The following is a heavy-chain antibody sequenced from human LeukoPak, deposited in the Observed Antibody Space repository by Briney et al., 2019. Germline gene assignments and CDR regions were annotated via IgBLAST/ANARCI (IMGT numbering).Heavy chain of an antibody. D-gene: IGHD3-16*02. CDR1: GGSFSGYY. J-gene: IGHJ3*02. V-gene: IGHV4-34*01. CDR3: ARGLNDYVWGSYRFRINDAFDI. Sequence: SETLSLTCAVYGGSFSGYYWSWIRQPPGKGLEWIGEINHSGSTSYNPSLKSRVTISVDTSKNQFSLKLSSVTAADTAVYYCARGLNDYVWGSYRFRINDAFDIWGQGTMVTVSS. CDR2: INHSGST.